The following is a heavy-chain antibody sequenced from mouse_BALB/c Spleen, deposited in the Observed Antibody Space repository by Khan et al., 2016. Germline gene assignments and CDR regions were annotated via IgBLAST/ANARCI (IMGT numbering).Heavy chain of an antibody. J-gene: IGHJ3*01. V-gene: IGHV4-1*02. CDR1: GFDFRRYW. Sequence: KLLESGGGLVQPGGSLKLSCAASGFDFRRYWMSWVRQAPGKGLEWIGEINPDSRTINYTPSLKDKFTISRDNAKNTLYLQMSKVRSEDTALYYCARAGYYGYLAYWGQGTLVSVSA. D-gene: IGHD1-1*01. CDR3: ARAGYYGYLAY. CDR2: INPDSRTI.